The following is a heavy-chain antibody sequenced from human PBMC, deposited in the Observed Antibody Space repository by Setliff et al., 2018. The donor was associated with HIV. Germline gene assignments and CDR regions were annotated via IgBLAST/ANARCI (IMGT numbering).Heavy chain of an antibody. V-gene: IGHV3-23*03. J-gene: IGHJ5*02. CDR1: GFSVSNYY. CDR2: IYSDGDST. D-gene: IGHD3-16*01. CDR3: AKDYTPTFWEYNWFDV. Sequence: PGGSLRLSCAASGFSVSNYYMAWVRQSPGKGLEWVSTIYSDGDSTFYAHSVKGRFTISRDNSRDTLYLEMNNLRAEDTALYYCAKDYTPTFWEYNWFDVWGQGTQVTVSS.